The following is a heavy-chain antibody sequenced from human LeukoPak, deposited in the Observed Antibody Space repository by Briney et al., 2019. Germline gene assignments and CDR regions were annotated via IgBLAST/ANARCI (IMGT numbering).Heavy chain of an antibody. D-gene: IGHD6-19*01. CDR1: GGSISSGSYY. Sequence: PSQTLSLTCTVSGGSISSGSYYWSWIRQPAGKGLEWIGRIYTRESTNCNPSLKSRVTISVDTSKNQFALKLSSVTAADTAVYYCAREVSGYSSGWMIGAFDIWGQGTMVTVSS. J-gene: IGHJ3*02. CDR3: AREVSGYSSGWMIGAFDI. V-gene: IGHV4-61*02. CDR2: IYTREST.